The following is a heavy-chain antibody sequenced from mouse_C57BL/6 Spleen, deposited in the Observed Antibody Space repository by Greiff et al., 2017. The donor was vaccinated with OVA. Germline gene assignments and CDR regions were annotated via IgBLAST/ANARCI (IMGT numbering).Heavy chain of an antibody. CDR2: INPGSGGT. Sequence: QVQLQQSGAELVRPGTSVKVSCKASGYAFTNYLIEWVKQRPGQGLEWIGVINPGSGGTDYNEKFKGKATLTADKSSSTAYMQLSSLTSEDSAVYFCARALDYGSSPWYFDVWGKGTTVTVSS. D-gene: IGHD1-1*01. V-gene: IGHV1-54*01. CDR3: ARALDYGSSPWYFDV. CDR1: GYAFTNYL. J-gene: IGHJ1*03.